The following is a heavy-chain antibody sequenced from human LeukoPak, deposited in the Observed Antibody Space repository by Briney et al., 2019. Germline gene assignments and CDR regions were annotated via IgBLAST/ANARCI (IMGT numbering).Heavy chain of an antibody. V-gene: IGHV4-4*07. CDR3: ARGKQNAVDY. CDR2: IYASGST. D-gene: IGHD1-1*01. CDR1: SGSISGSYY. J-gene: IGHJ4*02. Sequence: KPSETLSLTCTVSSGSISGSYYWSWIRQPAGKGLEWIGRIYASGSTSYDPSLKSRVTISVDKSNNQFSLMVTSVSAGDTAVYYCARGKQNAVDYWGQGILVTVSS.